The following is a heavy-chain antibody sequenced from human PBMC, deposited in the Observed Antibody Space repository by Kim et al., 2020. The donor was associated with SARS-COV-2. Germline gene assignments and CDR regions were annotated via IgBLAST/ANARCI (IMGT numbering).Heavy chain of an antibody. V-gene: IGHV4-34*01. Sequence: SQTLSLTCAVYGGSFSGYYWSWIRQPPGKGLEWIGEINHSGSTNYNPSLKSRVTISVDTSKNQFSLKLSSVATADTAVYYCARGVRFGERNLDYWGQGTLVTVSS. CDR2: INHSGST. D-gene: IGHD3-10*01. J-gene: IGHJ4*02. CDR1: GGSFSGYY. CDR3: ARGVRFGERNLDY.